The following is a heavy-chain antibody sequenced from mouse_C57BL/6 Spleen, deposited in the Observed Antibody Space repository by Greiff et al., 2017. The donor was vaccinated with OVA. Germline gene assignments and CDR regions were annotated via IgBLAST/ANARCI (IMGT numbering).Heavy chain of an antibody. CDR3: ARQGAGTWFAY. D-gene: IGHD4-1*01. J-gene: IGHJ3*01. CDR1: GFTFSDYY. Sequence: EVQLVESGGGLVQPGGSLKLSCAASGFTFSDYYMYWVRQTPEKRLEWVAYISNGGGSTYYPDTVKGRFTISRDNAKNTLYLQMSRLKSEDTAMYYCARQGAGTWFAYWGQGTLVTVSA. CDR2: ISNGGGST. V-gene: IGHV5-12*01.